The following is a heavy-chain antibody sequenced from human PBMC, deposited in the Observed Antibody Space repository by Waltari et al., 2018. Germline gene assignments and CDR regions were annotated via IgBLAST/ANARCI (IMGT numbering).Heavy chain of an antibody. D-gene: IGHD3-10*01. CDR1: GYTFTSYD. Sequence: QVQLVQSGAEVKKPGASVKVSCRASGYTFTSYDINWVRQATGQGLEWMGWMKPNSGNKDYAQNVQCIGTRTRNTSISTAYMELSSLRAEDTAVYYCARGYPFSFYGSGTYYNVYDYWGQGTLVTVSS. J-gene: IGHJ4*02. CDR2: MKPNSGNK. V-gene: IGHV1-8*01. CDR3: ARGYPFSFYGSGTYYNVYDY.